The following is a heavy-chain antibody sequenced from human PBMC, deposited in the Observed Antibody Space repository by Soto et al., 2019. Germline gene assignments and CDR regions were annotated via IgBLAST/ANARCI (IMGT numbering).Heavy chain of an antibody. Sequence: SETLSLTCTVSSGSMSGYYWSWIRQPPGKGLEWIGEINHSGSTNYNPSLKSRVTISVDTSKNQFSLKLSSVTAADTAVYYCARKSCTNGVCLDYWGQGTLVTVSS. CDR3: ARKSCTNGVCLDY. CDR2: INHSGST. J-gene: IGHJ4*02. V-gene: IGHV4-34*01. CDR1: SGSMSGYY. D-gene: IGHD2-8*01.